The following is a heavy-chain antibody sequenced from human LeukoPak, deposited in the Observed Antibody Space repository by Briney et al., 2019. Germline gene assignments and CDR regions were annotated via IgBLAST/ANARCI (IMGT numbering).Heavy chain of an antibody. Sequence: PGGSLRLSCAASGFTFSSYAMSWVRRAPGKGLEWVSGITTSGGSASYADSVKGRFTISRDNPGNTLFMEKHSVRAEHTAFYYCAIRHPCYDGRGYSVQWGQGTVVSVSS. V-gene: IGHV3-23*01. J-gene: IGHJ4*02. CDR1: GFTFSSYA. CDR2: ITTSGGSA. D-gene: IGHD3-22*01. CDR3: AIRHPCYDGRGYSVQ.